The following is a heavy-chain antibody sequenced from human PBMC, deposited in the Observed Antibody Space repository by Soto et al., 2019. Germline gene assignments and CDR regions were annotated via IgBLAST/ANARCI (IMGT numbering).Heavy chain of an antibody. V-gene: IGHV2-5*02. CDR2: IYWDDDK. CDR1: GFSLSTSGVG. Sequence: QITLKESGPPLVKPTQTLTLTCTFSGFSLSTSGVGVGWIRQPPGKALEWLALIYWDDDKRYSPSLKSRLTITKDTSKNQGVRTMTNKDPVDKATYYCAHTYPLDGYKSDAFDIWGQGTMVTVSS. D-gene: IGHD5-12*01. J-gene: IGHJ3*02. CDR3: AHTYPLDGYKSDAFDI.